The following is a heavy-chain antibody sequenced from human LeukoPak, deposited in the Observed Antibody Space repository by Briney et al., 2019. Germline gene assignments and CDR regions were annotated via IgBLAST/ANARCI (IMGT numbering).Heavy chain of an antibody. Sequence: PGGSLRLSCTASGFTFSSYSMNWVRQAPGKGLEWVSSISSSSSYIYYADSAKGRFTISRDNAKNSLYLQMNSLRAEDTAVYYCARDGGAVAGRIDYWGQGTLVTVSS. J-gene: IGHJ4*02. V-gene: IGHV3-21*01. D-gene: IGHD6-19*01. CDR2: ISSSSSYI. CDR3: ARDGGAVAGRIDY. CDR1: GFTFSSYS.